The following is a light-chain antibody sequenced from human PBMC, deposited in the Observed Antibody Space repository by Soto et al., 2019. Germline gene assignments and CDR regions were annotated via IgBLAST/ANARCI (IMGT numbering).Light chain of an antibody. J-gene: IGKJ4*01. CDR2: GGS. CDR1: QGIASY. CDR3: QQYNSLSSVY. Sequence: QLTQSPSSLSASVGERVTITCRASQGIASYLAWYQQKPGQAPNLLIHGGSILQSGVPSRFSGSGSGTEFTLTITSLQPDDSATYYCQQYNSLSSVYFGGGTKVDIK. V-gene: IGKV1-9*01.